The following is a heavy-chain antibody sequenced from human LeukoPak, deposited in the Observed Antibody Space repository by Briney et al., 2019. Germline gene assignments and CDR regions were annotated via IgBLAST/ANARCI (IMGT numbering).Heavy chain of an antibody. CDR1: GFTFSNAW. CDR2: IKSKTDGGTT. V-gene: IGHV3-15*01. Sequence: VGSLRLSCAASGFTFSNAWMSWVRQAPGKGLEWVGRIKSKTDGGTTDYAAPVKGRFTISRDDSKNTLYLQMNSLKTEDTAVYYCTTGIRWELELSPDAFDIWGQGTMVTVSS. D-gene: IGHD1-26*01. CDR3: TTGIRWELELSPDAFDI. J-gene: IGHJ3*02.